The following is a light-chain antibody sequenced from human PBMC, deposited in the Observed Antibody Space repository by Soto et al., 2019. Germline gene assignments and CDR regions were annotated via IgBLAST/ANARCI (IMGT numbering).Light chain of an antibody. CDR2: VAS. CDR3: QQYNNWPIT. CDR1: ESVTNN. J-gene: IGKJ5*01. V-gene: IGKV3-15*01. Sequence: EIVMTQSPATLSVSPGERVTLSCRASESVTNNVAWYQQTPGQAPRLLIYVASTRAPGIPARFSGSGSGTEFTLTISSLQSEDFAVYYCQQYNNWPITFGRGTRLEIK.